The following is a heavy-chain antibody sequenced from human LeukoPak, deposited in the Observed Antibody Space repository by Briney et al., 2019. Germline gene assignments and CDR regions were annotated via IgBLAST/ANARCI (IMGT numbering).Heavy chain of an antibody. V-gene: IGHV4-39*01. D-gene: IGHD6-13*01. CDR3: ARQARSSSWQSSGFD. J-gene: IGHJ4*02. CDR2: IYYSGSV. Sequence: PSETLSLTCTVSGGSISSSSYSWGWIRQPPGKGLEWIWSIYYSGSVYYNPSLKSRVTISVDTSKNQFSQKLSSVTAAGTAVYYCARQARSSSWQSSGFDWGQGTLVTVSS. CDR1: GGSISSSSYS.